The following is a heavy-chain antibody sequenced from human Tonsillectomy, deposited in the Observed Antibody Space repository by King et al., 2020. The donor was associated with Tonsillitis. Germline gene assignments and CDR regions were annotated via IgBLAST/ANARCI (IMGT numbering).Heavy chain of an antibody. CDR3: ARDQDGLLWCGELFPYAFDI. V-gene: IGHV4-4*07. CDR1: GGSISSYY. CDR2: IYTSGST. Sequence: VQLQESGPGLVKPSETLSLTCTVSGGSISSYYWSWIRQPAGKGLEWIGRIYTSGSTNYNPSLKSRVTMSVDTSKNQFSLKLSSVTAADTAVYYCARDQDGLLWCGELFPYAFDIWGQGTMVTVSS. D-gene: IGHD3-10*01. J-gene: IGHJ3*02.